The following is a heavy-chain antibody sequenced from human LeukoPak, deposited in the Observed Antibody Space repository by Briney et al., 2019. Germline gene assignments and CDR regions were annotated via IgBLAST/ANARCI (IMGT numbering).Heavy chain of an antibody. J-gene: IGHJ6*02. CDR2: ISYDGSNK. D-gene: IGHD3-3*01. V-gene: IGHV3-30-3*01. CDR1: GFTFSSYA. CDR3: ARDALYYDFWSGYQSLYYGMDV. Sequence: GRSLRLSCAASGFTFSSYAMHWVRQAPGKGLEWVAVISYDGSNKYYADSVKGRFTISRDNSKNTLYLQMNSLRAEDTAVYYCARDALYYDFWSGYQSLYYGMDVWGQGTTVTVSS.